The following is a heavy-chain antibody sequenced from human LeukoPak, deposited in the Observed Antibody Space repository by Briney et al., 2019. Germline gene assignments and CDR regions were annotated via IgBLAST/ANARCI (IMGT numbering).Heavy chain of an antibody. Sequence: PAETLSLTCAVSGGSISSSNWWGWVRQPPGKGLEWIGGIYHSGSSNYNPSLKSRVTISVDKSKNQFSLKLSSVTAADTAVYYCARTGIAVAGMDYWGQGTLVTVSS. J-gene: IGHJ4*02. D-gene: IGHD6-19*01. CDR2: IYHSGSS. CDR3: ARTGIAVAGMDY. V-gene: IGHV4-4*02. CDR1: GGSISSSNW.